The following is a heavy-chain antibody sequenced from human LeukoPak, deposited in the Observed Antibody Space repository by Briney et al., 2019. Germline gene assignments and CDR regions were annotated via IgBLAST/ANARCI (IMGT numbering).Heavy chain of an antibody. J-gene: IGHJ4*02. V-gene: IGHV3-49*04. D-gene: IGHD3-10*01. Sequence: GGSLRLSCAASGFTVSSNYMSWVRQAPGKGLEWVGFIRSKAYGGTTEYAASVKGRFTISRDDSKSIAYLQMNSLKTEDTAVYYCTRVPTLSLWFGEATTSDYWGQGTLVTVSS. CDR3: TRVPTLSLWFGEATTSDY. CDR1: GFTVSSNY. CDR2: IRSKAYGGTT.